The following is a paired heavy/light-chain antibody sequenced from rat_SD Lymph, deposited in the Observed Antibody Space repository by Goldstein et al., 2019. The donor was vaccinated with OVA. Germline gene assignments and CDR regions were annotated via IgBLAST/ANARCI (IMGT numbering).Light chain of an antibody. CDR1: EGISND. V-gene: IGKV12S8*01. CDR3: QQSYKYPLT. CDR2: TTS. J-gene: IGKJ5*01. Sequence: DIRMTQSPASLSASLGETVSIECLASEGISNDLAWYQQKSGNPPQLLIYTTSRLQDGVPSRFSGSGSGTRYSLKISGMQPEDEADYFCQQSYKYPLTFGSGTKLEIK.
Heavy chain of an antibody. CDR3: ARHEQRLGVDG. V-gene: IGHV5-25*01. CDR1: GFTFSDYY. CDR2: ISTRGTTT. J-gene: IGHJ4*01. D-gene: IGHD1-7*01. Sequence: EVQLVESGGGLVQPGGSLRLSCAASGFTFSDYYVTWVRQAPKKGLEWVATISTRGTTTYYPDSVRGRFTISRDNAKSSLYLHMNSLRSEDTATYYCARHEQRLGVDGWGQGTSVTVSS.